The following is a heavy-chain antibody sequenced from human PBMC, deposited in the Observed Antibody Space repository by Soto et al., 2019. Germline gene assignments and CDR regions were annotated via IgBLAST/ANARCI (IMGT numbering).Heavy chain of an antibody. CDR1: GYTFTSYA. CDR3: ARGSVVGFDP. V-gene: IGHV1-3*01. Sequence: QVQLVQSGAEVKKPGASVKVSCKASGYTFTSYAMHWVRQAPGQRLEWMGWINAGNGNTRYSQKFQGRVTITRDTSASTAYLELSSLKSEDTAVYYCARGSVVGFDPWGQGTLVTVSS. J-gene: IGHJ5*02. CDR2: INAGNGNT.